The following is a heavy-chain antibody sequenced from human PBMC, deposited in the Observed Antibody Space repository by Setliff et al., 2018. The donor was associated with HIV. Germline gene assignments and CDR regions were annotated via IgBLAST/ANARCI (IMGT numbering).Heavy chain of an antibody. J-gene: IGHJ4*02. CDR1: GFTFSSYW. V-gene: IGHV3-74*03. Sequence: LSLSCAASGFTFSSYWMHWVRQVPGKGLVWVSRINSDGSSTTYADFVKGRFTISRDTAKNTLYLQMNSLRAEDTAVYSCARARGGNSEWSYWGQGTLVTVSS. CDR2: INSDGSST. CDR3: ARARGGNSEWSY. D-gene: IGHD2-15*01.